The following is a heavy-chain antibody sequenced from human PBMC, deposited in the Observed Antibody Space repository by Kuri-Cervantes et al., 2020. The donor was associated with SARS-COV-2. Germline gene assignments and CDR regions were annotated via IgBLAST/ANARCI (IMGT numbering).Heavy chain of an antibody. J-gene: IGHJ6*03. CDR3: ARYSNSFDLYYFYLDV. V-gene: IGHV4-34*01. CDR1: GGSFSGYY. CDR2: INHSGST. Sequence: SETLSLTCAVYGGSFSGYYWSWIRQPPGKGLEWIGEINHSGSTNYNPSLKSRVTISVDTSKNQFSLKLSSVTAADTAVYYCARYSNSFDLYYFYLDVWGKGTTVTVSS. D-gene: IGHD6-6*01.